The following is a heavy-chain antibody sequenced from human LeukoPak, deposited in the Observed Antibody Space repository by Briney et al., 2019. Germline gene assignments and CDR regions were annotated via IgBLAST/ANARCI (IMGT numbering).Heavy chain of an antibody. CDR3: ARDIGIYDYGDYVLLPDY. V-gene: IGHV3-33*01. CDR2: LWYDGSNK. D-gene: IGHD4-17*01. CDR1: GFTFSSYG. J-gene: IGHJ4*02. Sequence: GRSLRLSCAASGFTFSSYGMHWVRQAPGKGLEWVAVLWYDGSNKYYADSVKGRFTISRDNSKNTLYLQMNSLRAEDTAVYYCARDIGIYDYGDYVLLPDYWGQGTLVTVSS.